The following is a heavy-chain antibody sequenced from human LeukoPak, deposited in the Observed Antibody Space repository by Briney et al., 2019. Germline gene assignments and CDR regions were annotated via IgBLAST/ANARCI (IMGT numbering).Heavy chain of an antibody. D-gene: IGHD1-26*01. J-gene: IGHJ4*02. CDR1: GFTFSSYS. CDR2: IRSSSSDI. CDR3: ARVRSGSLDY. V-gene: IGHV3-21*01. Sequence: GGSLRLSCAASGFTFSSYSMNWVRQTPGKGLEWVSFIRSSSSDIYYADSVKGRFTISRDNAKNSLYLQMDSLRAEDTAVYYCARVRSGSLDYWGQGTLVTVSS.